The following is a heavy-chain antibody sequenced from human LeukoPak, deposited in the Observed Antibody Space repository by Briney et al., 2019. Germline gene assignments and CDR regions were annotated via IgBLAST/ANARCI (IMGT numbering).Heavy chain of an antibody. CDR3: ARRVYSNLNDAFDI. CDR2: IYYSGST. J-gene: IGHJ3*02. D-gene: IGHD4-11*01. V-gene: IGHV4-61*05. Sequence: SETLSLTCAVYGGSISSSSYYWGWIRQPPGRGLEWIGYIYYSGSTNYNPSLKSRVTISVDTSKNQFSLKLSSVTAADTAVYYCARRVYSNLNDAFDIWGQGTMVTVSS. CDR1: GGSISSSSYY.